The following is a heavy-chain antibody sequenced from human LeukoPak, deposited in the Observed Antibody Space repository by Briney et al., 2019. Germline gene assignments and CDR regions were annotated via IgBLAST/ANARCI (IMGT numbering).Heavy chain of an antibody. CDR3: ASGYCSSTSCYLYYFDY. J-gene: IGHJ4*02. CDR1: GYSFTGNY. Sequence: GASVNVSCKASGYSFTGNYIHWVRSAPGQGFEWMGWINPNTGGTNYAQKFKGRVLMTRDTSISTAYLELSSLRSEDTAVYYCASGYCSSTSCYLYYFDYWGQGTLVTVSS. D-gene: IGHD2-2*03. CDR2: INPNTGGT. V-gene: IGHV1-2*02.